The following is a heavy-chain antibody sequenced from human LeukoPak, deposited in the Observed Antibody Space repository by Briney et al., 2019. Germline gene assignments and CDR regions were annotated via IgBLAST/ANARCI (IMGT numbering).Heavy chain of an antibody. J-gene: IGHJ5*02. V-gene: IGHV3-21*01. CDR3: AREDYYDSSGYSNWFDP. CDR2: ISSSSSYI. Sequence: GSLRLSCAASGFTFSSYSMNWVRQAPGKGLEWVSSISSSSSYIYYADSVKGRFTISRDNAKNSLYLQMNSLRAEDTAVYYCAREDYYDSSGYSNWFDPWGQGTLVTVSS. CDR1: GFTFSSYS. D-gene: IGHD3-22*01.